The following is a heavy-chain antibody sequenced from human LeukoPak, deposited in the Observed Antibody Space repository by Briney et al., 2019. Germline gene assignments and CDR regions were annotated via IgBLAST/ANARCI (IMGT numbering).Heavy chain of an antibody. Sequence: PSETLSLTCTVSGGSISSYYWSWIRQPPGKGLEWIGYIYYSGSTNYNPSLKSRVTISVDTSKNQFSLKLSSVTAADTAVYYCARGPSTYYYDSSGYYDYWGQGTLVTVSS. CDR1: GGSISSYY. V-gene: IGHV4-59*12. J-gene: IGHJ4*02. CDR3: ARGPSTYYYDSSGYYDY. CDR2: IYYSGST. D-gene: IGHD3-22*01.